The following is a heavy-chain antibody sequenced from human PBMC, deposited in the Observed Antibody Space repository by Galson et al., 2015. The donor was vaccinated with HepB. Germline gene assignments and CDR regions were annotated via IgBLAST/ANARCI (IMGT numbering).Heavy chain of an antibody. V-gene: IGHV1-3*01. CDR3: ARTTVTTYSDAFDV. D-gene: IGHD4-17*01. Sequence: SVKVSCKASGYTFTNYAMHWVRQAPGQRLEWMGWINAGNGNTKYSQKFQGRVTNTRDTSASTAYMELSSLRSEDTAVYYCARTTVTTYSDAFDVWGQGTMVTVSS. CDR1: GYTFTNYA. J-gene: IGHJ3*01. CDR2: INAGNGNT.